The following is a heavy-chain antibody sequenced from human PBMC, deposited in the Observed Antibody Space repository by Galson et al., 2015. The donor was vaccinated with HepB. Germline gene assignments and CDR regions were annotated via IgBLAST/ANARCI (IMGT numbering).Heavy chain of an antibody. CDR2: IRSKANSYAT. Sequence: SLRLSCAASGFTFSGSAMHWVRQASGKGLEWVGRIRSKANSYATAYAASVKCRFTIYRDDSKNKVYLQMNSLKTEDTDVYDCTRRSDGDYWGQGTLVTVSS. CDR3: TRRSDGDY. J-gene: IGHJ4*02. D-gene: IGHD5-24*01. CDR1: GFTFSGSA. V-gene: IGHV3-73*01.